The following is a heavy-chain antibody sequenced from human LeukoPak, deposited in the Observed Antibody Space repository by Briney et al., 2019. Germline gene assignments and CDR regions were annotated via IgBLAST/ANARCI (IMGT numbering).Heavy chain of an antibody. Sequence: PGGSLRLSCTASGFTFSNFWMGWVRQAPGKGLEWGAVISYDGSNKYYADSVKGRFTISRDNSKNTLYLQMNSLRAEDTAVYYCARDYEVGATNYFDYWGQGTLVTVSS. J-gene: IGHJ4*02. V-gene: IGHV3-30-3*01. D-gene: IGHD1-26*01. CDR1: GFTFSNFW. CDR3: ARDYEVGATNYFDY. CDR2: ISYDGSNK.